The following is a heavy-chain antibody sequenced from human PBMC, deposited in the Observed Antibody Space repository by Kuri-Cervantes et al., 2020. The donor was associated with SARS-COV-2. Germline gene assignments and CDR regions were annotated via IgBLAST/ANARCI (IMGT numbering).Heavy chain of an antibody. CDR2: ISSNGSNT. Sequence: GESLKISCAASGFTFSSYWMSWVRQAPGKGLEWVAVISSNGSNTYFADSVKGRFTISRDNSRNTVSLQMNSLRAEDTAVYYCTREAYNWNVGFDYWGQGTLVTVSS. V-gene: IGHV3-30*03. CDR3: TREAYNWNVGFDY. J-gene: IGHJ4*02. CDR1: GFTFSSYW. D-gene: IGHD1-20*01.